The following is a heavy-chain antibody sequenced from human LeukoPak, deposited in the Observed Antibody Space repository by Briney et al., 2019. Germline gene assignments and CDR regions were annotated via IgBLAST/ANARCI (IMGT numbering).Heavy chain of an antibody. CDR2: INWNGGST. V-gene: IGHV3-20*04. CDR1: GFSFSNSW. CDR3: ARGADNYGYTFDY. J-gene: IGHJ4*02. Sequence: GGSLRLSCEASGFSFSNSWMSWVRQAPGKGLEWVSGINWNGGSTGYADSVKGRFTISRDNAKNSLYLEMNSLRAEDTAIYYCARGADNYGYTFDYWGQGTLVTASS. D-gene: IGHD5-18*01.